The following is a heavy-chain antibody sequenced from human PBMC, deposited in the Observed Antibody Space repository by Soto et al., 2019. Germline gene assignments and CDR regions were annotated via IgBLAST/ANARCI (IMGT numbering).Heavy chain of an antibody. D-gene: IGHD3-10*01. J-gene: IGHJ3*01. Sequence: QAGGSLRLSCAASGFTFSSYSMNWVRQAPGKGLEWVSYISSSSSTIYYADSVKGRFTISRDNAKNSLYLQMNSLRAEDTAVYYCVRVRLSGTPAGKVYDFWGQGTMVTVSS. CDR2: ISSSSSTI. CDR1: GFTFSSYS. CDR3: VRVRLSGTPAGKVYDF. V-gene: IGHV3-48*01.